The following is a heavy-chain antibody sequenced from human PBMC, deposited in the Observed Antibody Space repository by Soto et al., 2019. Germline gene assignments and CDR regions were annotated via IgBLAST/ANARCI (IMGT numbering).Heavy chain of an antibody. Sequence: EVQLVESGGGLVQPGRSLRLSCAASGFTFDDYAMHWVRQAPGKGLEWVSGTSWNSGSIGYADSVKGRFTISRDNAKNSLYLQMNSLRAEDTALYYCAKDRRHSSGWYGFDAFDIWGQGTMVTVSS. V-gene: IGHV3-9*01. D-gene: IGHD6-19*01. CDR2: TSWNSGSI. CDR3: AKDRRHSSGWYGFDAFDI. CDR1: GFTFDDYA. J-gene: IGHJ3*02.